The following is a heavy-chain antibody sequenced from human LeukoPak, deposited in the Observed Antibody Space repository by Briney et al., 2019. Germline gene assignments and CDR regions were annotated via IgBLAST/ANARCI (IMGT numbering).Heavy chain of an antibody. CDR3: ASWAAAGTKEVY. Sequence: GGSLRLSCAASGFTFDDYGMSWVRQAPGKGLEWVSGINWNGGSTGYADSVKGRLTISRDNAKNSLYLQMNSLRAEDTALYYCASWAAAGTKEVYWGQGTLVTVSS. CDR2: INWNGGST. CDR1: GFTFDDYG. V-gene: IGHV3-20*04. D-gene: IGHD6-13*01. J-gene: IGHJ4*02.